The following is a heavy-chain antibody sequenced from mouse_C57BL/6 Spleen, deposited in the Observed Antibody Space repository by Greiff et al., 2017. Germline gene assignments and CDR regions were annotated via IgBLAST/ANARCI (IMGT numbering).Heavy chain of an antibody. J-gene: IGHJ1*03. CDR3: ARDRYYGSREDFDV. V-gene: IGHV5-4*01. CDR1: GFTFSSYA. D-gene: IGHD1-1*01. Sequence: EVKLVESGGGLVKPGGSLKLSCAASGFTFSSYAMSWVRQTPEKRLEWVATISDGGSYTYYPDNVKGRFTISRDNAKNNLYLQMSHLKSEDTAMYYCARDRYYGSREDFDVWGTGTTVTVSS. CDR2: ISDGGSYT.